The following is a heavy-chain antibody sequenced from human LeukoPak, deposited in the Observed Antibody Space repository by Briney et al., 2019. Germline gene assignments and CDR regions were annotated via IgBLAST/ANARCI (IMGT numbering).Heavy chain of an antibody. CDR2: INPSGGST. CDR3: ARDEYYYDSSGYYLSDY. CDR1: GYTFTSYD. D-gene: IGHD3-22*01. V-gene: IGHV1-46*01. Sequence: GVSVKVSCKASGYTFTSYDINWVRQATGQGLEWMGIINPSGGSTSYAQKFQGRVTMTRDTSTSTVYMELRSLRSDDTAVYYCARDEYYYDSSGYYLSDYWGQGTLVTVSS. J-gene: IGHJ4*02.